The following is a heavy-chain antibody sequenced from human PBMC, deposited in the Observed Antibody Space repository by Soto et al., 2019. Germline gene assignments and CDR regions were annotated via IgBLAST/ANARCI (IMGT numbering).Heavy chain of an antibody. CDR2: VLPFLDVT. D-gene: IGHD6-13*01. J-gene: IGHJ4*02. CDR3: AXXXKNSNXPNFDS. V-gene: IGHV1-69*02. Sequence: QVQLVQSGSEVKEPGSSVKISCKTSEDTFSIYTLSWVRXAPGXGXXWMGRVLPFLDVTTYSQRFQGRVTITADRXXXXXXXXXXXXXXXXXXXXXXAXXXKNSNXPNFDSWGPGTLVTVSS. CDR1: EDTFSIYT.